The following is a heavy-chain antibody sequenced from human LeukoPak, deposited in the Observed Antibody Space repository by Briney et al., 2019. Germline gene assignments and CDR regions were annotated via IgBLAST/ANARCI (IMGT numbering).Heavy chain of an antibody. CDR1: GYSFTSYW. J-gene: IGHJ4*02. CDR2: IYPGDSDT. CDR3: ARAITMVRGVITHLGY. D-gene: IGHD3-10*01. Sequence: GESLQISCKGSGYSFTSYWIGLVRQMPGKGLEWMGIIYPGDSDTRYSPSFQGQVAISADKSISTAYLQWSSLKASDTAMYYCARAITMVRGVITHLGYWGQGTLVTVSS. V-gene: IGHV5-51*01.